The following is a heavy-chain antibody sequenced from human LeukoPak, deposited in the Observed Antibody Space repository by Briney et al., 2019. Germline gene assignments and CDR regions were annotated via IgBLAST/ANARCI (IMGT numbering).Heavy chain of an antibody. CDR1: GGSFSGYY. V-gene: IGHV4-34*01. CDR3: ARGFANYDFWSGYSSKVYYMDV. D-gene: IGHD3-3*01. J-gene: IGHJ6*03. Sequence: SETLTLTCAVYGGSFSGYYWSWIRQPPGKGLEWIGEINHSGSTNYNPSLKSRVTISVDTSKNQFSLKLSSVTAADTAVYYCARGFANYDFWSGYSSKVYYMDVWGKGTTVTVSS. CDR2: INHSGST.